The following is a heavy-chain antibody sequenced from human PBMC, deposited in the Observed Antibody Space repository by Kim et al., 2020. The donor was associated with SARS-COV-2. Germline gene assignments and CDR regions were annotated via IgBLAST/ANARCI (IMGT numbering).Heavy chain of an antibody. V-gene: IGHV3-33*06. CDR3: AKDGPWMNGVGIGYGMDV. J-gene: IGHJ6*02. Sequence: KGRFTISRDNSKNTLYLQMNSLRAEDTAVYYCAKDGPWMNGVGIGYGMDVWGQGTTVTVSS. D-gene: IGHD2-8*01.